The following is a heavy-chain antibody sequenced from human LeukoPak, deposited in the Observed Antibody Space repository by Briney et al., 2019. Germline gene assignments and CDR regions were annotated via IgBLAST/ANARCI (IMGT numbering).Heavy chain of an antibody. CDR3: AKDKTMIVVEAFDI. Sequence: PGGSLRLSCAASGFTFSSCAMNWVRQAPGKGLEWVSAISGSGGSTYYADSVKGRFTISRDNSKNTLYLQMNSLRAEDTAVYYCAKDKTMIVVEAFDIWGQGTMVTVSS. J-gene: IGHJ3*02. D-gene: IGHD3-22*01. V-gene: IGHV3-23*01. CDR2: ISGSGGST. CDR1: GFTFSSCA.